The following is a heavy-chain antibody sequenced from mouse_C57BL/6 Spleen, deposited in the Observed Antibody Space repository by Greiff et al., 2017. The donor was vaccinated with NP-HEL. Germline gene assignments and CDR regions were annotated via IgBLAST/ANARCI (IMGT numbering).Heavy chain of an antibody. Sequence: VQLQQSGAELVRPGASVKLSCTASGFNIKDDYMHWVKQRPEQGLEWIGWIDPENGDTEYASKFQGKATITADTSSNTAYLHLSSLTSEDTAVYYCTLYDYGAWCAYWGQGTLVTVSA. J-gene: IGHJ3*01. V-gene: IGHV14-4*01. D-gene: IGHD2-4*01. CDR1: GFNIKDDY. CDR3: TLYDYGAWCAY. CDR2: IDPENGDT.